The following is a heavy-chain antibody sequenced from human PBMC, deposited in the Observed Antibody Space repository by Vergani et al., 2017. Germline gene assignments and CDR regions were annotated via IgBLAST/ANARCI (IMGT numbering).Heavy chain of an antibody. CDR1: GDSISSNNC. J-gene: IGHJ4*02. CDR2: ICHTEDT. Sequence: QVQLQESGPGLVKPPGTLSLTCAVSGDSISSNNCWTWVRQPPGKGLEWIGEICHTEDTKYSPSLKSRVTVSVDESRNLFSLRLNSVTAAETAVYYCATIGYRRWSYYFDYWGQGILVTVSS. V-gene: IGHV4-4*03. CDR3: ATIGYRRWSYYFDY. D-gene: IGHD1-26*01.